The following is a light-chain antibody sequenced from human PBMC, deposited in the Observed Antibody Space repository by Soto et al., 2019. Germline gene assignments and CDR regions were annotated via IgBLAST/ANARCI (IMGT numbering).Light chain of an antibody. CDR1: QGLSSY. Sequence: IQLTQSPSSLSASVGDRVTITCRASQGLSSYLAWYQQKPGKAPKLLIYAASILQSGVPSRFSGSGSETDFTLTISSLQAEDFATYYCQQVNSYPLTFGGGTKVEI. J-gene: IGKJ4*01. V-gene: IGKV1-9*01. CDR2: AAS. CDR3: QQVNSYPLT.